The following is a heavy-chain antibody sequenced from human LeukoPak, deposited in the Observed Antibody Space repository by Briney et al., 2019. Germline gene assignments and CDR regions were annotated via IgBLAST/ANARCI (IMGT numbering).Heavy chain of an antibody. CDR3: ARPSNEYYDSSGYYLNVDAFDI. Sequence: PSETLSLTCTVSGGSISSSSYYWGWIRQPPGKGLEWIGSICYSGSTYYNPSLKSRVTISVDTSKNQFSLKLSSVTAADAAVYYCARPSNEYYDSSGYYLNVDAFDIWGQGTMVTVSS. CDR1: GGSISSSSYY. D-gene: IGHD3-22*01. V-gene: IGHV4-39*01. CDR2: ICYSGST. J-gene: IGHJ3*02.